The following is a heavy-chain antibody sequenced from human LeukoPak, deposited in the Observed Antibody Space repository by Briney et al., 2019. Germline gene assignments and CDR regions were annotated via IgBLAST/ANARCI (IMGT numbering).Heavy chain of an antibody. CDR2: IRYDGSNK. CDR3: AKDPWNLGYCSSTSCYVRDRNYYGMDV. V-gene: IGHV3-30*02. Sequence: GGSLRLSCAASGFTLSSYGMHWVRQAPGKGLEWVAFIRYDGSNKYYADSVKGRFTISRDNSENTLYLQMNSLRAEDTAVYYCAKDPWNLGYCSSTSCYVRDRNYYGMDVWGQGTTVTVSS. J-gene: IGHJ6*02. CDR1: GFTLSSYG. D-gene: IGHD2-2*01.